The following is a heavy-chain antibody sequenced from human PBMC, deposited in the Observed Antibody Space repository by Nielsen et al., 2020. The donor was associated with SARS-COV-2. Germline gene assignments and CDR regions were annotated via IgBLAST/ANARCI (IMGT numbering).Heavy chain of an antibody. CDR1: GYSFTSYW. Sequence: GESLKISCTASGYSFTSYWIGWVRRMPGKGLEWMGVIHPDDSDTRYSPSFQGQVTISADKSITTAYLQWSSLKASDTAMYYCAKEGRDDSGTERRGMDVWGRGTTVTVSS. V-gene: IGHV5-51*01. D-gene: IGHD3-10*01. CDR2: IHPDDSDT. CDR3: AKEGRDDSGTERRGMDV. J-gene: IGHJ6*02.